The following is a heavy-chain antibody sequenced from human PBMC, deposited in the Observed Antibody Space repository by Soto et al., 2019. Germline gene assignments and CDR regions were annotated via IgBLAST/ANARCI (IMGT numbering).Heavy chain of an antibody. CDR1: GFTFNRYW. Sequence: GGSLRLSCAASGFTFNRYWMHWVRQAPGKGLVWVSRIKNDGSSTSYADSVKGRFSISRDNGKNTLYLQMNSLRVEDTAVYYCAKFGDDYYYMDAWGKGTTVTVSS. CDR3: AKFGDDYYYMDA. J-gene: IGHJ6*03. V-gene: IGHV3-74*01. CDR2: IKNDGSST. D-gene: IGHD3-10*01.